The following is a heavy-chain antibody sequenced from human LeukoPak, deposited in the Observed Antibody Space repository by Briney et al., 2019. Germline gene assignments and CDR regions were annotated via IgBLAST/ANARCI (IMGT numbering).Heavy chain of an antibody. CDR3: ARSSVMAAAGTGRNQYFQH. Sequence: GASVKVSCKASGYTFTSYAMHWVRQAPGQRLEWMGWTNAGNGNTKYSQKFQGRVTITRDTSASTAYMELSSLRSEDTAVYYCARSSVMAAAGTGRNQYFQHWGQGTLVTVSS. CDR2: TNAGNGNT. D-gene: IGHD6-13*01. CDR1: GYTFTSYA. J-gene: IGHJ1*01. V-gene: IGHV1-3*01.